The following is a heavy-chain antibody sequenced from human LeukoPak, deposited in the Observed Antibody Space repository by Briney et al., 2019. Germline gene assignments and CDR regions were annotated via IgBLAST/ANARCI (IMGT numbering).Heavy chain of an antibody. CDR1: GFTFSSNG. D-gene: IGHD4-17*01. J-gene: IGHJ4*02. Sequence: AGGSLRLSCVASGFTFSSNGMHWVRQAPGKGLEWVALVSYDGINKYYADSVKGRFTISRDNSKNTLYLQMNSLRAEDTAVYSCAKDLDHDYDDYGLDYWGQGTLVTVSS. V-gene: IGHV3-30*18. CDR2: VSYDGINK. CDR3: AKDLDHDYDDYGLDY.